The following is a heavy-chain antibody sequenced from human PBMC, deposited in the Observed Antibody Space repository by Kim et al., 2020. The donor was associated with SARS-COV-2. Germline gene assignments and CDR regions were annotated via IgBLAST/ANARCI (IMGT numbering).Heavy chain of an antibody. D-gene: IGHD1-26*01. CDR1: GGSISSYY. CDR2: IYYSGST. J-gene: IGHJ6*02. CDR3: ARVNLHSGSYGMDV. V-gene: IGHV4-59*13. Sequence: SETLSLTCTVSGGSISSYYWSWIRQPPGKGLEWIGYIYYSGSTNYNPSLKSRVTISVDTSKNQFSLKLSSVTAADTAVYYCARVNLHSGSYGMDVWGQGTTVTVSS.